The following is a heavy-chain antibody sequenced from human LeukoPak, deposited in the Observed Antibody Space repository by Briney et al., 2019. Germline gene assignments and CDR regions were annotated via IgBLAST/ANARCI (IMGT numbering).Heavy chain of an antibody. V-gene: IGHV3-23*01. CDR2: ISHNGDAT. Sequence: GGSLRLSCAASGFTFKDYPMSWVRQTPGAGLQWVSGISHNGDATQYADSVKGRFTISRDNSKNTLDLQLNSLRAEDTAIYFCARHRARILTNTYWYLDLWGRGTLVSVSS. CDR3: ARHRARILTNTYWYLDL. J-gene: IGHJ2*01. D-gene: IGHD2-8*01. CDR1: GFTFKDYP.